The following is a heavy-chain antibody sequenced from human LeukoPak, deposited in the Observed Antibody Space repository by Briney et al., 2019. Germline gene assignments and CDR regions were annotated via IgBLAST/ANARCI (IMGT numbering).Heavy chain of an antibody. V-gene: IGHV1-18*01. CDR3: ARDYDFWSGYPVGY. J-gene: IGHJ4*02. Sequence: ASVKVSCKASGYTFTSYGISWVRQAPGQGLEWMGWISAYNGNTNYAQKLQGRVTMTTDTSTSTAYMELRSLRSDDTAVYYCARDYDFWSGYPVGYWGQGTLVTVSS. D-gene: IGHD3-3*01. CDR1: GYTFTSYG. CDR2: ISAYNGNT.